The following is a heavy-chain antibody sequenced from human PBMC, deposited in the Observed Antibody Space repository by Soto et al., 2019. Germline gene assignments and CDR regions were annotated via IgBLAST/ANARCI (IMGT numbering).Heavy chain of an antibody. CDR1: GFTFSTYW. V-gene: IGHV3-74*01. CDR2: INSDGTNT. CDR3: AKDYGSPLTYYYDSSGYYPSPTFDY. Sequence: GGSLRLSCAASGFTFSTYWMHWVRQAPGKGLVWVSRINSDGTNTDYADSVKGRFTISRDNAKNTLYLHMSSLRAEDTAVYYCAKDYGSPLTYYYDSSGYYPSPTFDYWGQGTLVTVSS. J-gene: IGHJ4*02. D-gene: IGHD3-22*01.